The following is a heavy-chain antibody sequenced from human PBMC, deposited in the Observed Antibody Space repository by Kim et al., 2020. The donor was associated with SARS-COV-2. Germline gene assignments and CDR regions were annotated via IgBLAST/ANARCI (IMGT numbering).Heavy chain of an antibody. Sequence: GGSLRLSCAASGFRLGDYWMHWVRQVPGKGLVWVSRINSDGSSISYADSVKGRFTISRDNAKKTLYLQMNSLRAEDTAVYYCARRTAAGSYYFFDYWGQGTLVTVSS. D-gene: IGHD1-26*01. CDR3: ARRTAAGSYYFFDY. J-gene: IGHJ4*02. V-gene: IGHV3-74*01. CDR1: GFRLGDYW. CDR2: INSDGSSI.